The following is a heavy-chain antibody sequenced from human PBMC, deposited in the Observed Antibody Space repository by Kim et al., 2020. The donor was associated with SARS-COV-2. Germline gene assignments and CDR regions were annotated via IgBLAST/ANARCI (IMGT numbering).Heavy chain of an antibody. V-gene: IGHV3-15*01. CDR1: GFTFSNAW. Sequence: GGSLRLSCAASGFTFSNAWMSWVRQAPGKGLEWVGRIKSKTDGGTTDYAAPVKGRFTISRDDSKNTLYLQMNSLKTEDTAVYYCTTVAPGHAPDILTGYLPEDNYYYYGMDVWGQGTTVTVSS. J-gene: IGHJ6*02. CDR2: IKSKTDGGTT. D-gene: IGHD3-9*01. CDR3: TTVAPGHAPDILTGYLPEDNYYYYGMDV.